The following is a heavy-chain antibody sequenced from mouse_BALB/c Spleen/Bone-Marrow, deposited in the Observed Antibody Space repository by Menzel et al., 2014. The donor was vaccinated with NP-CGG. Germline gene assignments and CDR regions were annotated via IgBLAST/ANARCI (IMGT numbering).Heavy chain of an antibody. CDR1: GYTFTSYW. CDR3: ARESYYYENYAMDY. D-gene: IGHD1-1*01. J-gene: IGHJ4*01. V-gene: IGHV1S41*01. Sequence: DLVKPGASVKLSCKASGYTFTSYWINWIKQRPGQGLEWIGRIAPGSGSTYYNEMFKGKATLTVDTSSCTAYIQLSSLSSEDSAVYFCARESYYYENYAMDYWGQGTSVTVSS. CDR2: IAPGSGST.